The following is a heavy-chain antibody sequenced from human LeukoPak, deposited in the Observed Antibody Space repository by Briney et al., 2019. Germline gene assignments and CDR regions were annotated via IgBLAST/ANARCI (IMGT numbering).Heavy chain of an antibody. V-gene: IGHV3-21*01. D-gene: IGHD3-10*01. CDR3: ARDPQLEVGY. Sequence: PGGSLRLSCAASGLTFSSYSMNWVRQAPGKGLEWVSSISSSSSYIYYADSVKGRFTISRDNAKNSLYLQMNSLRAEDTAVYYCARDPQLEVGYWGQGTLVTVSS. CDR1: GLTFSSYS. CDR2: ISSSSSYI. J-gene: IGHJ4*02.